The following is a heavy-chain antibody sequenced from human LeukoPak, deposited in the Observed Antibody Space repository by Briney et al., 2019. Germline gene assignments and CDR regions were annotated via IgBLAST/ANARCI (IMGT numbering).Heavy chain of an antibody. D-gene: IGHD2-15*01. CDR2: ISSSSSYI. CDR1: GFTFSSYS. V-gene: IGHV3-21*03. CDR3: TTEVSGAGLYDY. Sequence: GGSLRLSCAASGFTFSSYSMNWVRQAPGKGLEWVSSISSSSSYIYYADSVKGRFTISRDNAKNSLYLQMNSLRAEDTAVYYCTTEVSGAGLYDYWGQGTLVTVSS. J-gene: IGHJ4*02.